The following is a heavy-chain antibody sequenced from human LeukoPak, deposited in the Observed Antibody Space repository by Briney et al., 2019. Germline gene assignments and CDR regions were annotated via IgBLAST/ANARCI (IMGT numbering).Heavy chain of an antibody. D-gene: IGHD3-10*01. J-gene: IGHJ4*02. CDR2: INWDGGST. CDR1: GFTFDDYG. V-gene: IGHV3-20*04. Sequence: LPGGSLRLSCTASGFTFDDYGMSWVRQAPGKGLEWVSGINWDGGSTGYADSVKGRFTISRDNAKNSLYLQMNSLRAEDTALYYCAKVSENHYGSGSSRNYYFDYWGQGTLVTVSS. CDR3: AKVSENHYGSGSSRNYYFDY.